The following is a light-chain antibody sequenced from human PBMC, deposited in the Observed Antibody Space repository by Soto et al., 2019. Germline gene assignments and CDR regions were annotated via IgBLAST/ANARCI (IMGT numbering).Light chain of an antibody. V-gene: IGKV3D-15*01. J-gene: IGKJ1*01. CDR2: GAA. CDR1: QSVFSS. Sequence: ETVMTQSPATLSVSPGERAALSCRASQSVFSSLAWYQHKPGQAPRLLIYGAATRATGIPARSSGSGSGTEFTLTISSLQSDDIAVYYCQQYHNWPAFGQGTKVDIK. CDR3: QQYHNWPA.